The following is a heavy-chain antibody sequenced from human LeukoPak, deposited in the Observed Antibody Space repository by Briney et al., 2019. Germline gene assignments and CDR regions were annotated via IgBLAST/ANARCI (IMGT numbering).Heavy chain of an antibody. D-gene: IGHD6-13*01. J-gene: IGHJ4*02. CDR2: ISGSGGST. V-gene: IGHV3-23*01. CDR1: GFTFSNNA. CDR3: AKHGTSLAATGQLDY. Sequence: GGSPGLSRAAPGFTFSNNAIGWGGPAPGEGVGWGLGISGSGGSTYYADSVKGRFTISRDNSKNTLYLQMNSLRAEDTAVYYCAKHGTSLAATGQLDYWGQGTLVTVSS.